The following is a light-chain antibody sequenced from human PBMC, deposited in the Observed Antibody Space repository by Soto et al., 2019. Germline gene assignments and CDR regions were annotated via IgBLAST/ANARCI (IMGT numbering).Light chain of an antibody. J-gene: IGKJ4*01. CDR1: QSVSSD. Sequence: EIVMTQSPATLSVSPGERATLSCRASQSVSSDLAWYQQKPGQAPRLLIYDAFTRATGIPVRFSGSGSGTEFTLTISSPQSEDFALYYCQQYNKWPPLTFGGGTKVEI. CDR2: DAF. V-gene: IGKV3-15*01. CDR3: QQYNKWPPLT.